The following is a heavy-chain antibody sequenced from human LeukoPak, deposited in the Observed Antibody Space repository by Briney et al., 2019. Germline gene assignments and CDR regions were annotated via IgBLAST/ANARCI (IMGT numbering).Heavy chain of an antibody. D-gene: IGHD1-1*01. CDR2: ISYSGST. J-gene: IGHJ5*02. CDR1: GGSISSYY. V-gene: IGHV4-59*01. Sequence: SETLSLTCTVSGGSISSYYWSWIRQPPGKGLEWIGYISYSGSTNFNPSLKSRFTISVDTSKNQFSLKLSSVTAADTAAYYCAREGTAGTNLNWFDPWGQGTLVTVSS. CDR3: AREGTAGTNLNWFDP.